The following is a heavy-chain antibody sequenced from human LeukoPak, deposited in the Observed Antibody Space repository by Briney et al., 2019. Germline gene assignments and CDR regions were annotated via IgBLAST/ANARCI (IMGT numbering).Heavy chain of an antibody. CDR2: VRSKANNYAT. Sequence: PGGSLRLSGAASGFNFSGSAVHWVRQASGKGLEWVGRVRSKANNYATAYAASVKGSFTISRDDSKNTAYLQMNSLKTEDTAVYHCSSRNDYGVYWGQGTLVTVSS. CDR1: GFNFSGSA. V-gene: IGHV3-73*01. J-gene: IGHJ4*02. CDR3: SSRNDYGVY.